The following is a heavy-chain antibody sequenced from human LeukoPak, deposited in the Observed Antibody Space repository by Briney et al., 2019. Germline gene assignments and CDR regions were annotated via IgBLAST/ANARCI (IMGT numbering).Heavy chain of an antibody. D-gene: IGHD3-3*01. Sequence: ASVKVSCKASGYTFTSYYMHWVRQAPGQGLEWMGTINPSGGSTSYAQKFQGRVTMTRDTSTSTVYMELSSLRSEDTAVYYCARTRGSRFLEWYPSNWFDPWGQGTLVTVSS. CDR2: INPSGGST. CDR1: GYTFTSYY. V-gene: IGHV1-46*01. J-gene: IGHJ5*02. CDR3: ARTRGSRFLEWYPSNWFDP.